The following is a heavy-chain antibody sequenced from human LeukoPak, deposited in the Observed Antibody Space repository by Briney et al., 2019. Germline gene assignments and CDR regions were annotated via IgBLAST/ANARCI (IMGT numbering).Heavy chain of an antibody. CDR3: ATDRGVIVGANKGAFDI. Sequence: GASVKVSCKASGGTFSSYAISWVRQAPGQGLEWMGGIIPIFGTANYAQKFQGRVTMTEDTSTDTAYMELSSLRSEDTAVYYCATDRGVIVGANKGAFDIWGQGTMVTVSS. V-gene: IGHV1-69*06. D-gene: IGHD1-26*01. CDR1: GGTFSSYA. J-gene: IGHJ3*02. CDR2: IIPIFGTA.